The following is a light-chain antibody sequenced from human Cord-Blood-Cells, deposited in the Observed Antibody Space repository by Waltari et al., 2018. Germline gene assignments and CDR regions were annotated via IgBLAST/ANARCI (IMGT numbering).Light chain of an antibody. CDR2: GNS. V-gene: IGLV1-40*01. CDR1: SSHIGAGYD. J-gene: IGLJ2*01. CDR3: QSYDSSLSASHVV. Sequence: QSVLTQPPSVSGAPGQRVTISCTGSSSHIGAGYDVHWYQQLPGTAPKLLIYGNSNRPSGVPDRFSGSKSGTSASLAITGLQAEDEADYYCQSYDSSLSASHVVFGGGTKLTVL.